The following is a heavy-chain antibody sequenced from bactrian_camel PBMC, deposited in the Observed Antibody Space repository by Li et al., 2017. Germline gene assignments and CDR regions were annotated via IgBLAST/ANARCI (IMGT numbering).Heavy chain of an antibody. J-gene: IGHJ4*01. V-gene: IGHV3S55*01. CDR3: AAGPSGLFWPYSLRGNQNDY. CDR2: LRGDGSM. D-gene: IGHD5*01. Sequence: SGGGSAQAGGSPRLSCATSGSYGGGYSMAWFRQSPGKERVGVAGLRGDGSMVYADSVKGRFTVSRDNAKNLLYLQMDCLKPEDTAMYYCAAGPSGLFWPYSLRGNQNDYWGRGPRSPSP. CDR1: GSYGGGYS.